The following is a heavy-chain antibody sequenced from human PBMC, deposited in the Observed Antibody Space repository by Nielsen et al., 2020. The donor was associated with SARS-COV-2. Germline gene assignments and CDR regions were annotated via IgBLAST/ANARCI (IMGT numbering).Heavy chain of an antibody. V-gene: IGHV3-7*03. CDR3: ARVKGGFDY. CDR1: GFTFSSYW. Sequence: GESLKISCAASGFTFSSYWMSWVRQAPGKGLEWVANIKQDGSEKYYVDSVKGRFTISRDNAKNSLYLQMNSLRAEDTAVYYCARVKGGFDYWGQGTLVTVSS. D-gene: IGHD2-15*01. CDR2: IKQDGSEK. J-gene: IGHJ4*02.